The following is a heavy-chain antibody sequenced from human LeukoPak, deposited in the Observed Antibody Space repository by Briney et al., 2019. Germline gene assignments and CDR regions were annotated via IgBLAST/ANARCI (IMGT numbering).Heavy chain of an antibody. D-gene: IGHD6-13*01. CDR2: ISSGSSSI. V-gene: IGHV3-21*01. CDR3: ARGIAAAET. J-gene: IGHJ4*02. CDR1: GFTFSRYN. Sequence: PGGSLRLSCVASGFTFSRYNMNWVRRAPGKGLEWVASISSGSSSISYAHSVKGRFIISRDNAQNSLYLQMNSLTAEDTAVYYCARGIAAAETWGQGTLVTVSS.